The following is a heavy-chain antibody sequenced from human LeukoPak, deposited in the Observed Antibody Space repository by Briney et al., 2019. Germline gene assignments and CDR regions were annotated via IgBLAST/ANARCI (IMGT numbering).Heavy chain of an antibody. CDR3: ARAPIALDYYDSSGYPDY. D-gene: IGHD3-22*01. J-gene: IGHJ4*02. CDR1: GYTLTELS. Sequence: GASVKVSCKFSGYTLTELSMHWVRQAPGQGLEWMGIINPSGGSTSYAQKFQGRVTMTRDMSTSTVYMELSSLRSEDTAVYYCARAPIALDYYDSSGYPDYWGQGTLVTVSS. CDR2: INPSGGST. V-gene: IGHV1-46*01.